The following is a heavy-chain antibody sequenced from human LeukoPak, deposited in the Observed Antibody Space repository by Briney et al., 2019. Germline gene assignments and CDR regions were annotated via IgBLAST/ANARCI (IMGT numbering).Heavy chain of an antibody. CDR3: ARTDYDILTGYPGGY. Sequence: ASVKVSCKASGYAFTSYGISWVRQAPGQGLEWMGWISAYNGNTNYAQKLQGRVTMTTDTSTSTAYMELRSLRSDDTAVYYCARTDYDILTGYPGGYWGQGALVTVSS. D-gene: IGHD3-9*01. CDR1: GYAFTSYG. CDR2: ISAYNGNT. V-gene: IGHV1-18*01. J-gene: IGHJ4*02.